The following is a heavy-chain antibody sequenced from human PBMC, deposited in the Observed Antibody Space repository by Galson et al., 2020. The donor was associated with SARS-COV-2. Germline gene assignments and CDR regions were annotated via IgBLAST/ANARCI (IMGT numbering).Heavy chain of an antibody. D-gene: IGHD5-12*01. V-gene: IGHV5-51*01. CDR1: GYSFTSYW. CDR2: IYPGDTDT. J-gene: IGHJ3*02. Sequence: GESLKISCKGSGYSFTSYWIGWVRQMPGKGLEWMGIIYPGDTDTRYNPSFQGQVTISADKSISTAYLQWSSLKASDTAMYYCASRGDGYNLFGPASFDIWGRGTMVTVSS. CDR3: ASRGDGYNLFGPASFDI.